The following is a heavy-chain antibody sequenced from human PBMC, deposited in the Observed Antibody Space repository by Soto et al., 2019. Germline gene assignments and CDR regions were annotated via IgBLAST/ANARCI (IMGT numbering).Heavy chain of an antibody. V-gene: IGHV4-31*11. CDR3: ARERGYSSGWYLDV. J-gene: IGHJ6*02. Sequence: LSLTCAVSGGSISSPCYYCTWIRQHPGTGLEWIGYIYYSGGTSYNPSLNSRLAISVDTSKNNFSLKLSSVTAADTAVYYCARERGYSSGWYLDVWGQGTPVTVSS. D-gene: IGHD6-19*01. CDR1: GGSISSPCYY. CDR2: IYYSGGT.